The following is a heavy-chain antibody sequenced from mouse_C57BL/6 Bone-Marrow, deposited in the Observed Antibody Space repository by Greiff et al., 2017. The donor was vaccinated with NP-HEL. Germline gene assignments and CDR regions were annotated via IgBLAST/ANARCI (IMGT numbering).Heavy chain of an antibody. Sequence: QVQLQQSGAELVRPGTSVKVSCKASGYAFTNYLIEWVKQRPGQGLEWIGVINPGSGGTNYNEKFKGKATLTADTSSSTAYMQLSSLTSEDSAVYFCAREDKDYCGYWYFDVWGTGTTVTVSS. CDR3: AREDKDYCGYWYFDV. CDR2: INPGSGGT. V-gene: IGHV1-54*01. CDR1: GYAFTNYL. J-gene: IGHJ1*03. D-gene: IGHD1-1*01.